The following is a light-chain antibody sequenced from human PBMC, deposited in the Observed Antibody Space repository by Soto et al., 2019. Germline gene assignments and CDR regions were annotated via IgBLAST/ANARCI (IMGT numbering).Light chain of an antibody. Sequence: QSALTQPASVSGSPGQSITISCTGTSSDVGGYNYVSWYQQHPGKAPKLMIYDVSNRPSGVSNRFSGSKSGNMASLTISGLQAEDEADYYCSSYTSSVYVVFGGGTKVTVL. V-gene: IGLV2-14*01. CDR3: SSYTSSVYVV. CDR2: DVS. CDR1: SSDVGGYNY. J-gene: IGLJ2*01.